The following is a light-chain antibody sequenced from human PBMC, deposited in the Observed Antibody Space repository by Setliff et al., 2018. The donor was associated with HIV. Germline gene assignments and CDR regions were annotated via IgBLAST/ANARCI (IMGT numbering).Light chain of an antibody. CDR1: SSDVGGYNY. CDR3: CSYAGSYPSYV. V-gene: IGLV2-11*01. J-gene: IGLJ1*01. CDR2: DVS. Sequence: QSVLAQPRSVSGSPGQSVTISCTGTSSDVGGYNYVSWYQRYPGKAPKLMIYDVSERPSGVPDRFSGSKSGNTASLTISGLQAEDDADYYCCSYAGSYPSYVFGTGTKVTVL.